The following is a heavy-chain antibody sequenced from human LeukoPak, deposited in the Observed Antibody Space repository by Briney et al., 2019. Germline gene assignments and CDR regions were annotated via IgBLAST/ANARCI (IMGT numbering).Heavy chain of an antibody. CDR1: GGSFSGYY. J-gene: IGHJ4*02. D-gene: IGHD2-15*01. CDR2: TNHSGST. CDR3: ARGLRSGGSCGVDY. Sequence: PSETLSLTCAVYGGSFSGYYWSWIRQSPGKGLEWIGETNHSGSTNYNPSLKSRVTISIDTSKNQFSLRLTSVTAADTAVYYCARGLRSGGSCGVDYWGQGTLVAVSS. V-gene: IGHV4-34*01.